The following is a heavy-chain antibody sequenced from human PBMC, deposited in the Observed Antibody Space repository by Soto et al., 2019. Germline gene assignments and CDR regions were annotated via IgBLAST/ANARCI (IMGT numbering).Heavy chain of an antibody. D-gene: IGHD3-10*02. CDR2: IKTKADAGTT. CDR3: TTDGATIFFDP. Sequence: GGALRLSPTASGFTFGDYAMSWVRQAPGKGLEWVGRIKTKADAGTTDYAAPVKGRFTISRDDSKNTLYLQMNSLKNEDTALYFCTTDGATIFFDPRGQGTLVTVSS. CDR1: GFTFGDYA. J-gene: IGHJ5*02. V-gene: IGHV3-15*01.